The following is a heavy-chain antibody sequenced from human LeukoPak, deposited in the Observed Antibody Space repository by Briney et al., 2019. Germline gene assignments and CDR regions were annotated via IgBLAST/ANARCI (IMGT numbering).Heavy chain of an antibody. CDR3: AKGLRLDLGELSTFDY. D-gene: IGHD3-16*02. Sequence: GRSLRLSCAASGLIFSTYAMHWVRQSPDKGLEWVASISYDGSFKYYVDSVKGRFTISRDNSKNTLYLQMNSLRPEDTAVYYCAKGLRLDLGELSTFDYWGQGTLVTVSS. CDR2: ISYDGSFK. CDR1: GLIFSTYA. V-gene: IGHV3-30*18. J-gene: IGHJ4*02.